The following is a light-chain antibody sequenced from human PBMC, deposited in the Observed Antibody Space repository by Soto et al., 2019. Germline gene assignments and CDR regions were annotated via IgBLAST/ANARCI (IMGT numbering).Light chain of an antibody. Sequence: EIVLTQPPATLSLSPGERATLSCRASQSVNSYLAWYQQKPGQAPRLLIYDAFNRAAGIPARFSGSGSGTDFTLTISSLEPEDFAVYYCQQRYNWPLTFGGGTKVEIK. CDR3: QQRYNWPLT. J-gene: IGKJ4*01. CDR2: DAF. V-gene: IGKV3-11*01. CDR1: QSVNSY.